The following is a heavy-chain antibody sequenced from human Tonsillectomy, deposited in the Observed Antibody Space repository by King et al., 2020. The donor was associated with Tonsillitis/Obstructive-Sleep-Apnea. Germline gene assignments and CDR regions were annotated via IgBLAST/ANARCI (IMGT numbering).Heavy chain of an antibody. CDR1: GGSISSYY. CDR3: ARPHGGAFDI. CDR2: IYYSGST. J-gene: IGHJ3*02. Sequence: QLQESGPGLVKPSETLSLTCTVSGGSISSYYWSWIRQPPGKGLEWIGYIYYSGSTNYNPSLKSRVTISVDTSKNQFSLKLSSVTAADTAVYYCARPHGGAFDIWGQGTMVTVSS. V-gene: IGHV4-59*08.